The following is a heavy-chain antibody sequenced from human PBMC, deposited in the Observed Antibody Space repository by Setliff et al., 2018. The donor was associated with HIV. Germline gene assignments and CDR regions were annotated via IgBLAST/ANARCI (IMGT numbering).Heavy chain of an antibody. V-gene: IGHV4-39*07. D-gene: IGHD1-1*01. CDR3: ARDWNHYFYYMDV. Sequence: SETLSLTCTVSGGSIKSGHYYWGWIRQPPGKGLEWIGNILNGETIFYNPSLKSRVTISVDTSKNQFSLKLTSVTAADTAVYYCARDWNHYFYYMDVWGKGTTVTVSS. CDR1: GGSIKSGHYY. CDR2: ILNGETI. J-gene: IGHJ6*03.